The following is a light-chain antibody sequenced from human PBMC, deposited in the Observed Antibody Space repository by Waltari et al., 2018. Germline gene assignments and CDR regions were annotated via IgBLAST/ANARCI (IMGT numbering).Light chain of an antibody. CDR2: GSS. J-gene: IGKJ1*01. CDR1: QSVSKA. CDR3: QHYVRLPAT. V-gene: IGKV3-20*01. Sequence: ELVLTPSPGSLSSSPGGRVTLSGRASQSVSKALAWYQQKPGQAPRLLIFGSSNSATGIPDRFSGSGSETDFSRTISRLEPEDFAVYYCQHYVRLPATFGRGTKVEIK.